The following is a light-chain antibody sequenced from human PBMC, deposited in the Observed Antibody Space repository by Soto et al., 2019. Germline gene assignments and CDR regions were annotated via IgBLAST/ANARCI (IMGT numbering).Light chain of an antibody. CDR2: EVS. Sequence: DVVMTQTPLSLSVAPGQPASLSCQSSQSLLHITGETFLFWYLQKPGQSPQLLIYEVSTRVSGVPDRFSGSGSGTDFTLEISTLEPEDFAVYYCQQCSNWPTVGGGTKVDIK. V-gene: IGKV2-29*01. CDR1: QSLLHITGETF. CDR3: QQCSNWPT. J-gene: IGKJ4*01.